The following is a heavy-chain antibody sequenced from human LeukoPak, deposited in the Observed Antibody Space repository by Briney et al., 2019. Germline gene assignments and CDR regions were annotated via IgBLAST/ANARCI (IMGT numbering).Heavy chain of an antibody. CDR1: GGTFSSYA. D-gene: IGHD3-22*01. J-gene: IGHJ1*01. CDR3: ARDRDLYYYDSSGYQNYFQH. CDR2: IIPILGIA. V-gene: IGHV1-69*04. Sequence: SVKVSCKASGGTFSSYAISWVRQAPGQGLEWMGRIIPILGIANDAQKFQGRVTITADKSTSTAYMELSSLRSEDTAVYYCARDRDLYYYDSSGYQNYFQHWGQGTLVTVSS.